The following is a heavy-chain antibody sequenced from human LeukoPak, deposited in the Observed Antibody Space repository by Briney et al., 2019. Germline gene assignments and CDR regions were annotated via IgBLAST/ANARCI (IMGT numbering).Heavy chain of an antibody. D-gene: IGHD3-16*02. CDR2: VSYSGNT. CDR3: ARKRYTSKSPFDY. Sequence: TSETLSLTCTVSGVSIGTSYWSWVRQPPGKGLEWIGYVSYSGNTNYNPSLKSRVTVSVDSSKNPFYLKLSSVTAEDTALYYCARKRYTSKSPFDYWGQGTLVTVSS. CDR1: GVSIGTSY. V-gene: IGHV4-59*08. J-gene: IGHJ4*02.